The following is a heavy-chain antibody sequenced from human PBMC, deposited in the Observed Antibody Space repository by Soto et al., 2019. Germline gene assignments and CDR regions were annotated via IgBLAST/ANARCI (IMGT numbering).Heavy chain of an antibody. D-gene: IGHD2-15*01. Sequence: QLQLQESGPGLVKPSETLSLTCTVSGGSISSSSYYWGWIRQPPGKGLEWIGSIYYSGSTYYNPSLKSRVTISVDTYKNQFSMKLSSVTAADKAVYYCARLLGYCSGGSCGWFDPWGQGTLVTVSS. V-gene: IGHV4-39*01. CDR1: GGSISSSSYY. CDR3: ARLLGYCSGGSCGWFDP. CDR2: IYYSGST. J-gene: IGHJ5*02.